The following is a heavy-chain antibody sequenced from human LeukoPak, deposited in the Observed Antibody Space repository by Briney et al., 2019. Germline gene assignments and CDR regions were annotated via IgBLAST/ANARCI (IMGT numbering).Heavy chain of an antibody. J-gene: IGHJ4*02. CDR1: GFTFGTYP. Sequence: GGSLRLSCAASGFTFGTYPMNWVRQAPGKGLEWVSTIGGGNTYDADSVKGRFTISRDNSKNTLFLQMSSLRAEDTAVYYCARSAREAAKSPGFDYWGQGTLVSVSS. D-gene: IGHD6-13*01. V-gene: IGHV3-23*01. CDR2: IGGGNT. CDR3: ARSAREAAKSPGFDY.